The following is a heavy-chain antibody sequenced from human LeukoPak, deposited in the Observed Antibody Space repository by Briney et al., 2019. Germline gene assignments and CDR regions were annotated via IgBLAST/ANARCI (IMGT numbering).Heavy chain of an antibody. CDR3: ARAPPTANWFDP. J-gene: IGHJ5*02. CDR2: IYYSGST. Sequence: SETLSLTCTVSGGSISSYYWSWLRQPPGKGLEWIGYIYYSGSTNYNPSLKSRVTISVDTSKNQFSLKLSSVTAADTAVYYCARAPPTANWFDPWGQGTLVTVSS. CDR1: GGSISSYY. D-gene: IGHD6-25*01. V-gene: IGHV4-59*01.